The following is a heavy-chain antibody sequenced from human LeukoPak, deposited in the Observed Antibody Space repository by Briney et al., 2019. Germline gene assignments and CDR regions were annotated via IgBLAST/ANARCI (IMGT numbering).Heavy chain of an antibody. CDR2: ISGSGGST. CDR3: ARAGRGLRYFDWLTYDY. J-gene: IGHJ4*02. Sequence: PGGSLRLSCAASGFTFSSYGMSWVRQAPGKGLEWVSAISGSGGSTYYADSVKGRFTISRDNAKNTLYLQMNGLRAEDTAVYYCARAGRGLRYFDWLTYDYWGQGTLVTVSS. CDR1: GFTFSSYG. V-gene: IGHV3-23*01. D-gene: IGHD3-9*01.